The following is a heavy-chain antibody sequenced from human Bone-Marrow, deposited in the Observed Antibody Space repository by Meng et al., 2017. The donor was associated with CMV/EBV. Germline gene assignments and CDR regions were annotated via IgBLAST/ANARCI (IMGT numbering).Heavy chain of an antibody. CDR1: GFTFSSYA. V-gene: IGHV3-30-3*01. D-gene: IGHD3-10*01. J-gene: IGHJ6*02. Sequence: GESLKISCAASGFTFSSYAMHWVRQAPGKGLKWVAVISYDGSNKYYADSVKGRFTISRDNSKNTLYLQMNSLRAEDTAVYYCASREVRGKYYYYGMDVWGQGTTVTVSS. CDR3: ASREVRGKYYYYGMDV. CDR2: ISYDGSNK.